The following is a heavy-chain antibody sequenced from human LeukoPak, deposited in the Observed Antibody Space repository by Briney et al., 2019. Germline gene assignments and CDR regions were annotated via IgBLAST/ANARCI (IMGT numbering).Heavy chain of an antibody. J-gene: IGHJ4*02. CDR3: ARVADTPLMYYFDY. CDR1: GGSISSGGYY. V-gene: IGHV4-31*03. CDR2: IYYSGST. Sequence: SKTLSLTCTVSGGSISSGGYYWSWISQHPGKGLEWIGYIYYSGSTYYNPSLKSRVTISVDTSKNQFSLKLSSVTAADTAVYYCARVADTPLMYYFDYWGQGTLVTVSS. D-gene: IGHD2-2*02.